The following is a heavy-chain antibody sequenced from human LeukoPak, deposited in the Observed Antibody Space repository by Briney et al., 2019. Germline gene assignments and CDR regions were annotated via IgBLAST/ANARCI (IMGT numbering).Heavy chain of an antibody. CDR2: ISYDGSNK. Sequence: GGSLRLSSAASGFTFSSYAMHWVRQAPGKGLEWVAVISYDGSNKYYAHSVKVRFTIARDNSKNTLYLQLNSLRAEDTAVYYCAHLSGALVGATAFDIWGQGTMVTVSS. CDR1: GFTFSSYA. V-gene: IGHV3-30*04. D-gene: IGHD1-26*01. J-gene: IGHJ3*02. CDR3: AHLSGALVGATAFDI.